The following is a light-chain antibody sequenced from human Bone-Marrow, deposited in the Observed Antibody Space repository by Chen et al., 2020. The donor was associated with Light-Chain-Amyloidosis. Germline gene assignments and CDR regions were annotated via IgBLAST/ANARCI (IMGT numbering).Light chain of an antibody. Sequence: EIVMTQSPATLSVSPGERATLSCRASQSVSINLAWYQQKPGQAPMLRLYGASTRATGIPAMCSRSGSGTEFTLTISSLQSEDFAVYYCQHYNNWPPRTFGQGTKVEIK. V-gene: IGKV3-15*01. CDR3: QHYNNWPPRT. J-gene: IGKJ1*01. CDR2: GAS. CDR1: QSVSIN.